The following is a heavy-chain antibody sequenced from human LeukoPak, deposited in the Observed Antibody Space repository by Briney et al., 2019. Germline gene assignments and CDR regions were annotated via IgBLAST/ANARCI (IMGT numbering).Heavy chain of an antibody. CDR1: GGSISSSSYY. D-gene: IGHD4-23*01. Sequence: SETLSLTCTVSGGSISSSSYYWGWIRQPPGKGLEWIGSIYYSGSTYYDPSLKSRVTISVDTPKNQFSLKLSSVTAADTAVYYCARQVGGDYYYYYMDVWGKGTTVTVSS. J-gene: IGHJ6*03. CDR3: ARQVGGDYYYYYMDV. CDR2: IYYSGST. V-gene: IGHV4-39*01.